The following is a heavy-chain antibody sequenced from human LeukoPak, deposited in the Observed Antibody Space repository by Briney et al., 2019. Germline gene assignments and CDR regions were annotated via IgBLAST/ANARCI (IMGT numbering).Heavy chain of an antibody. CDR1: GGSISSSNW. CDR2: IYHSGST. J-gene: IGHJ4*02. Sequence: PSETLSLTCAVSGGSISSSNWWSWVRQPPGKGLEWIGEIYHSGSTNYNPSLKSRVTISVDTSQNQFSLKLSSVTAADTAVYYCARPLSGSFDYWGQGTLVTVSS. V-gene: IGHV4-4*02. CDR3: ARPLSGSFDY. D-gene: IGHD1-26*01.